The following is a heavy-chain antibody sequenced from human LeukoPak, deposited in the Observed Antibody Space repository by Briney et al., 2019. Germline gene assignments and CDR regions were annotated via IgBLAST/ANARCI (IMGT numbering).Heavy chain of an antibody. Sequence: PSETLSLTCAVSGGSISSSNWWSWVRQPPGKGLEWIGEIYHSGSTNYNPSLKSRVTIAVDKSKNQFSLKLSSVTAADTAVYYYARASHDYGDYSHFDYWGQGTLVTVSS. V-gene: IGHV4-4*02. CDR1: GGSISSSNW. D-gene: IGHD4-17*01. J-gene: IGHJ4*02. CDR3: ARASHDYGDYSHFDY. CDR2: IYHSGST.